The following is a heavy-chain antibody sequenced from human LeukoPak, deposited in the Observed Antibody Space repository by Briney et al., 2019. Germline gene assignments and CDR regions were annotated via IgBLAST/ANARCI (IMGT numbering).Heavy chain of an antibody. J-gene: IGHJ4*02. CDR3: ARVGSRWSYTLIDY. V-gene: IGHV4-4*07. CDR1: GGSISSYY. Sequence: SETLSLTCTVSGGSISSYYWSWIRQPAGKGLEWIGRIYTSGSTNYNPSLKSRVTMSVDTSKNQFSLKLSSVTAADTAVYYCARVGSRWSYTLIDYWGQGTLVTVSS. D-gene: IGHD3-10*01. CDR2: IYTSGST.